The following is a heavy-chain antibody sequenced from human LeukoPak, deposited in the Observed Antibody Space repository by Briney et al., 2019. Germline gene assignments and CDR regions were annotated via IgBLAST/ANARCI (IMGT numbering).Heavy chain of an antibody. CDR2: INPNSGGT. CDR3: ARAFLYCATGIDY. CDR1: GYTFTGYY. V-gene: IGHV1-2*02. D-gene: IGHD2/OR15-2a*01. Sequence: ASVKVSCKASGYTFTGYYMHWVRQAPGQGLEWMGWINPNSGGTNYAQKFQGRVTMTRDTSISTAYMELSRLRSDDTAVYYCARAFLYCATGIDYWGQGTLVTVSS. J-gene: IGHJ4*02.